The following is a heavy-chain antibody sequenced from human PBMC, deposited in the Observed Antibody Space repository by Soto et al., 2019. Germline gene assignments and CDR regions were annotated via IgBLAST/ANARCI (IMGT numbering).Heavy chain of an antibody. CDR2: ISWNSGSI. CDR1: GFTFEDYA. Sequence: GGSLRLSCAASGFTFEDYAMHWVRQGPGKGLEWVSSISWNSGSIAYADSVKGRFTISRDNAKNSVYLQMDGLRGEDTAFYYCAKGDADVVPTILDSWGQGTLVTVSS. V-gene: IGHV3-9*01. J-gene: IGHJ4*02. D-gene: IGHD2-21*01. CDR3: AKGDADVVPTILDS.